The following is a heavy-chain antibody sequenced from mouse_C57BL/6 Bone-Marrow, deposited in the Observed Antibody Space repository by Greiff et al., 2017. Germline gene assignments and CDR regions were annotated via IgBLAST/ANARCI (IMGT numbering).Heavy chain of an antibody. D-gene: IGHD2-10*02. CDR2: IHPNSGST. CDR1: GYTFTSYW. V-gene: IGHV1-64*01. J-gene: IGHJ3*01. Sequence: QVQLQQPGAELVKPGASVKLSCKASGYTFTSYWMHWVKQRPGQGLEWIGMIHPNSGSTNYNEKFKSKATLTVDKSSSTAYMQLSSLTSEDSAVYYCARVVWLLLRFAYWGQGTLVTVSA. CDR3: ARVVWLLLRFAY.